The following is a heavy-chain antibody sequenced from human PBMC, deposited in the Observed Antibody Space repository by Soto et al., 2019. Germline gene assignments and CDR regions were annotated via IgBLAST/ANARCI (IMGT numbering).Heavy chain of an antibody. Sequence: EVQLLESGGGLAQPGGSLRLSCVASGFTFSNYAMSCVRQAPGEGLEWDSTLSSTGGSTYYADSVKGRFTISRDNSKNTLYLQMNSLRAEDTAIYYCATYYYGSGRAFDYWGQGTLVTVSS. V-gene: IGHV3-23*01. J-gene: IGHJ4*02. CDR1: GFTFSNYA. D-gene: IGHD3-10*01. CDR2: LSSTGGST. CDR3: ATYYYGSGRAFDY.